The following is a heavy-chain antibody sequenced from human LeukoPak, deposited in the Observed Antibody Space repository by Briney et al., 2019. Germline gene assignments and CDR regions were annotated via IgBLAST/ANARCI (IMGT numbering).Heavy chain of an antibody. CDR3: AKDPDSSSFFDY. Sequence: GGSLRLSCAASGFTFSSYAMSWVRQAPGKGLEWVSAISGSGGSTYYADSVKGRFTISRDNSKNTLYLQMNSLRAEDTAAYYCAKDPDSSSFFDYWGQGTLVTVSS. J-gene: IGHJ4*02. V-gene: IGHV3-23*01. CDR1: GFTFSSYA. CDR2: ISGSGGST. D-gene: IGHD6-13*01.